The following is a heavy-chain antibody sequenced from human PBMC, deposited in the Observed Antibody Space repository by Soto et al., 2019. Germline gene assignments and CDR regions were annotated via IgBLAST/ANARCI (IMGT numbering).Heavy chain of an antibody. Sequence: SETLSLTCTVSGGSISSTDHYWGWIRQPPGKGLEWLGSIYYAGSTFHNPSLKRRATISVDTSRNQFSLRLSSVTASDTAVYYCARLVFHCLRGSCDGYNFCGLDVWGQGTTVTVSS. CDR1: GGSISSTDHY. J-gene: IGHJ6*02. V-gene: IGHV4-39*01. CDR3: ARLVFHCLRGSCDGYNFCGLDV. CDR2: IYYAGST. D-gene: IGHD1-1*01.